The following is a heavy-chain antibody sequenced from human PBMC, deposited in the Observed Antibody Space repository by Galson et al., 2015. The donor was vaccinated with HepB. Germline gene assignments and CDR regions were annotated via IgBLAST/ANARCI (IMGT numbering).Heavy chain of an antibody. Sequence: LRLSCAASGFTFSSYGMHWVRQAPGKGLEWVAVISYDGSNKYYADSVKGRFTISRDNSKNTLYLQMNSLRAEDTAVYYCAKESRRGSLDYWGQGTLVTVSS. CDR3: AKESRRGSLDY. CDR2: ISYDGSNK. V-gene: IGHV3-30*18. D-gene: IGHD1-26*01. CDR1: GFTFSSYG. J-gene: IGHJ4*02.